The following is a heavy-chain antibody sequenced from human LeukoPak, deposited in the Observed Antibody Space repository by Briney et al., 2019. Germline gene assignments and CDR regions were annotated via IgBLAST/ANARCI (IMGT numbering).Heavy chain of an antibody. J-gene: IGHJ4*02. Sequence: SETLFLTCTVSSGSVSSGSYYWSWIRQPPGKGLEWIGYMYYRGSTNYNPSLKSRVTISVDRPKNQFSLRLGSVTAPDTAVYYCAREPSMGTLDYWGQGILVTVSS. CDR3: AREPSMGTLDY. CDR1: SGSVSSGSYY. D-gene: IGHD7-27*01. V-gene: IGHV4-61*01. CDR2: MYYRGST.